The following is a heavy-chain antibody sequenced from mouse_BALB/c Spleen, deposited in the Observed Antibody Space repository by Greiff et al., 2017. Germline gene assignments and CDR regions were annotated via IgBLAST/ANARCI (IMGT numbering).Heavy chain of an antibody. J-gene: IGHJ1*01. D-gene: IGHD6-1*01. V-gene: IGHV3-8*02. CDR3: ARYERTYWYFDV. CDR2: ISYSGST. Sequence: EVQLVESGPSLVKPSQTLSLTCSVTGDSITSGYWNWIRKFPGNKLEYMGYISYSGSTYYNPSLKSRISITRDTSKNQYYLQLNSVTTEDTATYYCARYERTYWYFDVWGAGTTVTVSS. CDR1: GDSITSGY.